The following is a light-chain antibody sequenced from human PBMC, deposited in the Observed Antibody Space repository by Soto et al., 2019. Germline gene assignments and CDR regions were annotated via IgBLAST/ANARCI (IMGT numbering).Light chain of an antibody. CDR1: SSDVGGYNY. V-gene: IGLV2-14*01. J-gene: IGLJ3*02. CDR3: QSYDSSLSNWV. CDR2: EVS. Sequence: QSALTQPASVSGSPGQSITISCTGTSSDVGGYNYVSWYQQHPGKAPKLMIYEVSNRPSGVSNRFSGSKSGNTASLTISGLQAEDEADYYCQSYDSSLSNWVFGGGTKLTVL.